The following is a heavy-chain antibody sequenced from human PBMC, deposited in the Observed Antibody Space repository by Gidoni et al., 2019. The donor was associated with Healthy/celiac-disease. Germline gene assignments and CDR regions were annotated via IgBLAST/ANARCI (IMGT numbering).Heavy chain of an antibody. V-gene: IGHV4-61*02. CDR1: GGSISSGSYY. CDR3: ASSYYDYIWGSYRYFDY. J-gene: IGHJ4*02. D-gene: IGHD3-16*02. CDR2: IYTSGST. Sequence: QVQLQESGPGLVTPSQTLSLTCTVSGGSISSGSYYWSWIRQPAGKGLEWIGRIYTSGSTNYNPSLKSRVTISVDTSKNQFSLKLSSVTAADTAVYYCASSYYDYIWGSYRYFDYWGQGTLVTVSS.